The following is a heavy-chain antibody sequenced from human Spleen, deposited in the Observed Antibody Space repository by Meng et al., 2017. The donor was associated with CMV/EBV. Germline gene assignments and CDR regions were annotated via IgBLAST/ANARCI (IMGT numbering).Heavy chain of an antibody. J-gene: IGHJ6*02. CDR1: GYTFTGYY. Sequence: ASVKVSCKASGYTFTGYYMHWVRQAPGQGLEWMGWMNPNSGNTGYAQKFQGRVIIIRNTSISTAYMELSSLRSEDTAVYYCARGSMRYYGMDVWGQGTTVTVSS. CDR2: MNPNSGNT. CDR3: ARGSMRYYGMDV. V-gene: IGHV1-8*03.